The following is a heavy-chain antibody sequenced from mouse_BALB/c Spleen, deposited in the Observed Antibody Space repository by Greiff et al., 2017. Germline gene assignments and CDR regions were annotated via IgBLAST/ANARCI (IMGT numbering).Heavy chain of an antibody. V-gene: IGHV1-15*01. D-gene: IGHD3-2*01. J-gene: IGHJ3*01. CDR3: TVDSSGYLPAY. CDR2: IDPETGGT. Sequence: VKLVESGAELVRPGASVTLSCKASGYTFTDYEMHWVKQTPVHGLEWIGAIDPETGGTAYNQKFKGKATLTADKSSSTAYMELRSLTSEDSAVYYCTVDSSGYLPAYWGQGTLVTVSA. CDR1: GYTFTDYE.